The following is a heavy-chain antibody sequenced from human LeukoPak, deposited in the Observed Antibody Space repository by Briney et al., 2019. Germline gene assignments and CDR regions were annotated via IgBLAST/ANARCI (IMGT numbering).Heavy chain of an antibody. V-gene: IGHV1-46*01. CDR1: GYTFTSYY. CDR2: INPSGGST. CDR3: ARFMVRGVIITGGNSGNFDP. Sequence: ASVKVSCKASGYTFTSYYMHWVRQAPGQGLEWMGIINPSGGSTSYAQKFQGRVTMTRDMSTSTVYMELSSLRSEDTAVYYCARFMVRGVIITGGNSGNFDPWGQGTLVTVSS. D-gene: IGHD3-10*01. J-gene: IGHJ5*02.